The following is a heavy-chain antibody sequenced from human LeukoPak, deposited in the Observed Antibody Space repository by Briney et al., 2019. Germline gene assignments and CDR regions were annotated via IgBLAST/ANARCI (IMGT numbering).Heavy chain of an antibody. Sequence: SETLSLTCAVYGGSFSGYYWSWIRQPPGQGLEWIGESNHSGNTNYNPSLKSRVTISVDTSRNQFSMKLSSVTAADTAVYYCARGEYCSGGSCYSHYFDYWGQGTLVTVS. J-gene: IGHJ4*02. D-gene: IGHD2-15*01. CDR2: SNHSGNT. CDR1: GGSFSGYY. CDR3: ARGEYCSGGSCYSHYFDY. V-gene: IGHV4-34*01.